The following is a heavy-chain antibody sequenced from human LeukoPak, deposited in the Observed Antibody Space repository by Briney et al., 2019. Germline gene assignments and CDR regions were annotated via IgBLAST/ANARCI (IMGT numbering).Heavy chain of an antibody. CDR1: GFTFSSYS. Sequence: GGSLRLSCAASGFTFSSYSMDWVRQAPGKGLEWVSYISSSSSTIYYADSVKGRFTISRDNAKNSLYLQMNSLRAEDTAVYYCARQPEYSSGWYRGAWYFDLWGRGTLVTVSS. D-gene: IGHD6-19*01. CDR3: ARQPEYSSGWYRGAWYFDL. J-gene: IGHJ2*01. CDR2: ISSSSSTI. V-gene: IGHV3-48*01.